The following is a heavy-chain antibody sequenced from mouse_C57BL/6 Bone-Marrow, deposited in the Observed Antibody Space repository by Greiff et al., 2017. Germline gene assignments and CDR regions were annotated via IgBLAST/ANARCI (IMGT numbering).Heavy chain of an antibody. J-gene: IGHJ3*01. CDR1: GYAFSSSW. V-gene: IGHV1-82*01. Sequence: VQLQQSGPELVKPGASVKISCKASGYAFSSSWMNWVKQRPGKGLEWIGRIYPGDGDTNYNGKFKGKATLTADKSSSTAYMQLSSLTSVDSAVYFCARTWFAYWGQGTLVTVSA. CDR3: ARTWFAY. CDR2: IYPGDGDT.